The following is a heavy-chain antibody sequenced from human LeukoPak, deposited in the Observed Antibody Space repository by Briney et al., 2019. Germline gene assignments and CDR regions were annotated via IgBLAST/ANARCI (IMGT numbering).Heavy chain of an antibody. D-gene: IGHD1-1*01. CDR2: ISDSSTYI. CDR1: GFTFSSYS. CDR3: TRDWRKAGMDV. Sequence: GGSLRLSCAASGFTFSSYSMNWVRQAPGKGLEWVSSISDSSTYIYYADSVKGRFTISRDNAKNTLYVQMNSLRAEDTAVYYCTRDWRKAGMDVWGQGTTVTVSS. V-gene: IGHV3-21*01. J-gene: IGHJ6*02.